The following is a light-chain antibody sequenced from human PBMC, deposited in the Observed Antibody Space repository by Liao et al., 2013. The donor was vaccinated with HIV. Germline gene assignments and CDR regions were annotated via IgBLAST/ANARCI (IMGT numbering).Light chain of an antibody. V-gene: IGLV3-21*01. J-gene: IGLJ2*01. CDR2: YDS. Sequence: SYELTQPPSLSVAPGETARVTCGGNNIGGKSVHWYQQQPGQAPVLVISYDSERPSGIPERFSGSNSGNTATLTITGTQAVDEADYYCQAWDSTSYVVFGGGTKLTVL. CDR1: NIGGKS. CDR3: QAWDSTSYVV.